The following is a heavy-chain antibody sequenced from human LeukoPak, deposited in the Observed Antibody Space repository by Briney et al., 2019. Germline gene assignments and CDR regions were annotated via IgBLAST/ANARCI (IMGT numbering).Heavy chain of an antibody. Sequence: GGSLRLFCAASGITFNSYAMNWVRQAPGKGLEWVSGISGSGVSTNYADSVKGRFTISRDNSKNTLYLQLNSLRADDTAVYYCARGLSYAVAYGDYWGQGTLVTVSS. CDR3: ARGLSYAVAYGDY. CDR1: GITFNSYA. D-gene: IGHD6-19*01. J-gene: IGHJ4*02. V-gene: IGHV3-23*01. CDR2: ISGSGVST.